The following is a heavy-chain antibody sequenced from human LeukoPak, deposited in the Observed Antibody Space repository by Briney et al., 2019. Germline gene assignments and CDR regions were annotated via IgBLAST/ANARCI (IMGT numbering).Heavy chain of an antibody. J-gene: IGHJ4*02. D-gene: IGHD3-22*01. CDR2: ISWNSGSI. CDR1: GFTFDDYT. Sequence: PGGSLRLSCAASGFTFDDYTMHWVRQAPGKGLEGVSGISWNSGSIGYADSVKGRFTISRDNAKNSLYLQMNSLRAEDMALYYCAKARYYYDSSGSYFDYWGQGTLVTVSS. V-gene: IGHV3-9*03. CDR3: AKARYYYDSSGSYFDY.